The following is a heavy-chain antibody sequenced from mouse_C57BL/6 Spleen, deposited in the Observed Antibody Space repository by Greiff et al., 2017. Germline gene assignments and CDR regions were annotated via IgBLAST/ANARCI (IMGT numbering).Heavy chain of an antibody. Sequence: EVQLQQSGPELVKPGASVKISCTASGYTFTDYYMNWVKQSHGKSLEWIGDINPNNGGTSYNQKFKGKATLTVDKSSSTAYMELRSLTSEDSAVYYCAAPYDYDEGYYFDYWGQGTTLTVSS. D-gene: IGHD2-4*01. V-gene: IGHV1-26*01. J-gene: IGHJ2*01. CDR3: AAPYDYDEGYYFDY. CDR2: INPNNGGT. CDR1: GYTFTDYY.